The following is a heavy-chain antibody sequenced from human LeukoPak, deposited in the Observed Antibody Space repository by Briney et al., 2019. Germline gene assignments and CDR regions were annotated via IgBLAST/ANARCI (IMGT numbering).Heavy chain of an antibody. CDR1: GFTFSSYE. Sequence: GGSLRLSCAASGFTFSSYEMNWVRQAPGKGPEWVSYISTSGSTIYYADSVKGRFTISRDNAKNSLYLQMNSLRAEDTAVYYCARDFVGIDYWGQGTLVTVSS. J-gene: IGHJ4*02. CDR2: ISTSGSTI. D-gene: IGHD2-21*01. CDR3: ARDFVGIDY. V-gene: IGHV3-48*03.